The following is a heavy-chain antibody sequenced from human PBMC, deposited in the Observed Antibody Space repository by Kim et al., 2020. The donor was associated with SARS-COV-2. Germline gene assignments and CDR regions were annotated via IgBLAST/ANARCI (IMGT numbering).Heavy chain of an antibody. CDR2: IRSKANSYAT. CDR1: GFTLSGST. J-gene: IGHJ3*02. Sequence: GGSLRLSCAASGFTLSGSTVHWVRQASGKGLEWVGCIRSKANSYATAYAASVRNRFTISRDDSKNTAHLQMKSLETEDTADYYCARVNPIAGGWYDAFG. D-gene: IGHD6-19*01. CDR3: ARVNPIAGGWYDAFG. V-gene: IGHV3-73*01.